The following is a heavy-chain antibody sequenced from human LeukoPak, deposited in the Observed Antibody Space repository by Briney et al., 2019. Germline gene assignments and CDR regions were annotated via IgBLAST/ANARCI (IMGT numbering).Heavy chain of an antibody. V-gene: IGHV4-38-2*01. CDR2: ISHSGTT. CDR3: ARQAYYDFWSGHYSRGVEDAFDI. CDR1: GYSISNGYY. Sequence: SETLSLTCAVSGYSISNGYYWGWIRQPPGKGLEWIITISHSGTTYYNPSLKGRVTISVDTSKNQFSLKLRSVTTADTAVYYCARQAYYDFWSGHYSRGVEDAFDIWGQGTMGSVSS. D-gene: IGHD3-3*01. J-gene: IGHJ3*02.